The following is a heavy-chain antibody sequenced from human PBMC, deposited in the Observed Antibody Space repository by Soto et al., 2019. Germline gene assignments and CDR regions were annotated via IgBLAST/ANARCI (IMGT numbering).Heavy chain of an antibody. CDR1: GGTFSSYA. CDR2: IIPIFGTA. J-gene: IGHJ6*02. CDR3: ARVPLTYYDILTGYPANSYYYGMDV. Sequence: SVKVSCKASGGTFSSYAISWVRQAPGQGLEWTGGIIPIFGTANYAQKFQGRVTITADESTSTAYMELSSLRSEDTAVYYCARVPLTYYDILTGYPANSYYYGMDVWGQGTTVTVSS. D-gene: IGHD3-9*01. V-gene: IGHV1-69*13.